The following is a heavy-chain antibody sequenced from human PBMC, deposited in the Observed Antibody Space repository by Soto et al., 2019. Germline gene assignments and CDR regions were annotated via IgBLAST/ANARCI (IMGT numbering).Heavy chain of an antibody. J-gene: IGHJ4*02. V-gene: IGHV4-38-2*01. CDR3: ASGVEARLCDX. CDR2: IYHSGST. D-gene: IGHD6-6*01. CDR1: GYSISSVYY. Sequence: SDTLSLTFAVSGYSISSVYYWGWIRQPPGNGLEWVGSIYHSGSTYYNPSLKSRVTISVDTSKNQFSLKLSSVTAADTAVYYCASGVEARLCDXWGQGTPVTVSX.